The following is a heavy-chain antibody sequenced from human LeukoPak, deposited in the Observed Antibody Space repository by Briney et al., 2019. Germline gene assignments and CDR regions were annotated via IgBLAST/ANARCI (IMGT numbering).Heavy chain of an antibody. D-gene: IGHD3-9*01. CDR2: ISSSGTYI. J-gene: IGHJ4*02. V-gene: IGHV3-21*01. Sequence: GASLRLSCAASGFTFSSYSMNWVRQAPGKGLEWVSSISSSGTYIYYADSVKGRFTISRDNAKNSLYLQMNSLRAEDTAVYYCARDRPTLTGYYPFDYWGQGTLVTVSS. CDR1: GFTFSSYS. CDR3: ARDRPTLTGYYPFDY.